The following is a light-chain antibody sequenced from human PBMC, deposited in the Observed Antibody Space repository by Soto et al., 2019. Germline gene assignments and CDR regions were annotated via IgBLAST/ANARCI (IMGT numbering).Light chain of an antibody. J-gene: IGKJ1*01. V-gene: IGKV3-20*01. CDR2: GAS. CDR1: QSVIY. CDR3: HQYGIVPWT. Sequence: EIVLTQSPGTLSLSPGERATLSCRASQSVIYLAWYQQKPGQAPRLLFYGASNKATGIPGRFSGSGSGTDFTLTISSMEHEDSAVYYCHQYGIVPWTFGKGTKVEIK.